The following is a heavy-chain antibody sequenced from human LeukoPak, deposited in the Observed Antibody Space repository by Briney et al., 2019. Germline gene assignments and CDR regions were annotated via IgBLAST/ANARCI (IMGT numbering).Heavy chain of an antibody. CDR2: IYYSGST. CDR3: ASPLIAVAGSFDY. CDR1: GGSISSSSYY. J-gene: IGHJ4*02. Sequence: SETLSLTCTVSGGSISSSSYYWGWLRQPPGTGLEWIGSIYYSGSTYYNPSLKSRVTISVDTSKNQFSLKLSSVTAADTAVYYCASPLIAVAGSFDYWGQGTLVTVSS. V-gene: IGHV4-39*01. D-gene: IGHD6-19*01.